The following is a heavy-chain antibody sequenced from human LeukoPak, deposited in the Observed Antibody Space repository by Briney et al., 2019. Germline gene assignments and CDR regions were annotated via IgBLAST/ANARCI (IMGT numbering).Heavy chain of an antibody. CDR2: ISGDGRAT. Sequence: GGSLRLSCAPSGFTFSSDAMHWVRQAPGKGLEWVASISGDGRATYHADSVQGRFPISRDNAKRSLYLQMNSLRAEDTAVYYCVREVCSGGRCYAAFDIWGQGTMVTVSS. D-gene: IGHD2-15*01. CDR1: GFTFSSDA. CDR3: VREVCSGGRCYAAFDI. V-gene: IGHV3-21*01. J-gene: IGHJ3*02.